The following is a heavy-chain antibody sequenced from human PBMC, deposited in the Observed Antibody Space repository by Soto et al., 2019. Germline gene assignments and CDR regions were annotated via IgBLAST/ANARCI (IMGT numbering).Heavy chain of an antibody. CDR1: GVTFSSYA. D-gene: IGHD1-1*01. J-gene: IGHJ6*02. CDR2: INPNSGGT. V-gene: IGHV1-2*02. Sequence: GASVKVSCKASGVTFSSYAISWVRQAPGQGLECMGWINPNSGGTNSAQKFQGRVTMTRDTSISTAYMELSRLRSDDTAVYYCARLLPQGVHYYYCYGMDVWGQGTTVTVSS. CDR3: ARLLPQGVHYYYCYGMDV.